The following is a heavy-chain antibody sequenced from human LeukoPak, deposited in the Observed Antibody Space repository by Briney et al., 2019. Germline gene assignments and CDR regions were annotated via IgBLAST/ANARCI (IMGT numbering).Heavy chain of an antibody. CDR3: ASGRVVVAAYYFDY. Sequence: SVKVSCKASGGTFSSYAISWVRQAPGQGLEWMGRTIPILGIANYAQKFQGRVTITADKSTSTAYMELSSLRSEDTAVYCCASGRVVVAAYYFDYWGQGTLVTVSS. V-gene: IGHV1-69*04. D-gene: IGHD2-15*01. CDR2: TIPILGIA. J-gene: IGHJ4*02. CDR1: GGTFSSYA.